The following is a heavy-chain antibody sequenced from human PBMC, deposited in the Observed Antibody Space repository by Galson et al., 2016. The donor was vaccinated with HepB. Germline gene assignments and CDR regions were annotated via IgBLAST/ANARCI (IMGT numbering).Heavy chain of an antibody. Sequence: SLRLSCAASGFTFRSSDMNWVRQAPGKGLEWVSYISSSGSTIYYADSVKGRFTISRDNAKNSLYLQMNSRIAEATAVYYCASYPGYFPGNWGQGTLVTVSA. J-gene: IGHJ4*02. D-gene: IGHD3-9*01. CDR1: GFTFRSSD. CDR3: ASYPGYFPGN. V-gene: IGHV3-48*03. CDR2: ISSSGSTI.